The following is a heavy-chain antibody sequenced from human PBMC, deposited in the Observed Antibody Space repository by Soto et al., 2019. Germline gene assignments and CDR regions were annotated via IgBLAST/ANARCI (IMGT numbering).Heavy chain of an antibody. CDR1: GFNVGDNY. D-gene: IGHD3-16*01. V-gene: IGHV3-11*06. J-gene: IGHJ6*02. Sequence: QVQLVESGGGLVEPGGSLRLSCAASGFNVGDNYMTWIRQAPGKGLEWLSYSSSSGAYTNYADSVKGRFTISRDNAKNSLYLQMDSLRAEDMAVYFCARSSGRRHVFTFDYGLDVWGQGTTVTVSS. CDR3: ARSSGRRHVFTFDYGLDV. CDR2: SSSSGAYT.